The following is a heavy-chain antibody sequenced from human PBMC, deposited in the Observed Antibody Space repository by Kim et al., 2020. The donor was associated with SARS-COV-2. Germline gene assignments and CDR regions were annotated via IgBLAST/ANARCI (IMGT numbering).Heavy chain of an antibody. D-gene: IGHD5-12*01. CDR3: AKTWSGGYEGVMDV. J-gene: IGHJ6*02. V-gene: IGHV3-23*01. Sequence: YADSVKGRFTISRDNSRNTLYLQMSSLRAEDTAKYYCAKTWSGGYEGVMDVWGQGTTVTVSS.